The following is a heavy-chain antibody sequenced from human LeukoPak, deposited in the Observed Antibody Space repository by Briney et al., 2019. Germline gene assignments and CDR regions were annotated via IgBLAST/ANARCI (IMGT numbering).Heavy chain of an antibody. CDR1: GFTFSNYG. CDR3: ARDLEDSSPFGAFDM. V-gene: IGHV3-33*01. Sequence: GRSLRLSCAASGFTFSNYGMHWVRQVPGKGLEWVSAIWFDGIKKYYADSVKGRLTISRDNSKNTLYLQMNSLRAEDTAVYYCARDLEDSSPFGAFDMWGQGTMVTVSS. D-gene: IGHD3-22*01. CDR2: IWFDGIKK. J-gene: IGHJ3*02.